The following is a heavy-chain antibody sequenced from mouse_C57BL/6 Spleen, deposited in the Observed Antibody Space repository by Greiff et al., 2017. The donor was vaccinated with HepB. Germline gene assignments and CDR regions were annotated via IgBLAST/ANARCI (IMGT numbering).Heavy chain of an antibody. J-gene: IGHJ4*01. V-gene: IGHV6-3*01. Sequence: EVMLVESGGGLVQPGGSMKLSCVASGFTFSNYWMNWVRQSPEKGLEWVAQIRLKSDNYATHYAESVKGRFTISRDDSKSSVYLQMNNLRAEDTGIYYCTGPHPWAMDYWGQGTSITVSS. CDR1: GFTFSNYW. CDR2: IRLKSDNYAT. CDR3: TGPHPWAMDY.